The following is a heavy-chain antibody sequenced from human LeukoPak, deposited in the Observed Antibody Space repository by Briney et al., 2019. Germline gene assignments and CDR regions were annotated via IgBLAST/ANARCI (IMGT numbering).Heavy chain of an antibody. CDR3: ARAVHRTVPNDY. CDR2: INPSGGST. D-gene: IGHD4-11*01. J-gene: IGHJ4*02. Sequence: ASVKVSCKASGYTFTSYYMHWVRQPPGQGLEWMGIINPSGGSTSYAQKFQGRVTMTRDMSTSTVYTELSSLRSEDTAVYYCARAVHRTVPNDYWGQGTLVTVSS. CDR1: GYTFTSYY. V-gene: IGHV1-46*01.